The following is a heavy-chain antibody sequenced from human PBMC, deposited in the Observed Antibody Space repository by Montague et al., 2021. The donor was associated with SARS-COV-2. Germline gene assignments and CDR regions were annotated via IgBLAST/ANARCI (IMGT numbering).Heavy chain of an antibody. CDR1: GFTFSSYW. Sequence: SRRLSCAASGFTFSSYWMSWVRQAPGKGLEWVANIKQDGSEKYYVDSVKGRFTISRDNAKNSLYLQMNTLRAEDTAVYYCARVGLRIWFGELLSPYYYYGMDVWGQGTMVTVSS. CDR2: IKQDGSEK. D-gene: IGHD3-10*01. CDR3: ARVGLRIWFGELLSPYYYYGMDV. J-gene: IGHJ6*02. V-gene: IGHV3-7*01.